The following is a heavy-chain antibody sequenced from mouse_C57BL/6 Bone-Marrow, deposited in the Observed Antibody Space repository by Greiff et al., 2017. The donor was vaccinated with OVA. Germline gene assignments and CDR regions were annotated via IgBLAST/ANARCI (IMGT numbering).Heavy chain of an antibody. Sequence: VQLQQPGAELVKPGASVKMSCKASGYTFTSYWITWVKQRPGQGLEWIGDIYPGSGSTNYNEQFKSKATLTVDTSSSTAYMQLSSLTSEDSAVYNCARPDTTVMAKLKWYLDVGGTGTTVTVSS. D-gene: IGHD2-3*01. CDR3: ARPDTTVMAKLKWYLDV. V-gene: IGHV1-55*01. CDR2: IYPGSGST. J-gene: IGHJ1*03. CDR1: GYTFTSYW.